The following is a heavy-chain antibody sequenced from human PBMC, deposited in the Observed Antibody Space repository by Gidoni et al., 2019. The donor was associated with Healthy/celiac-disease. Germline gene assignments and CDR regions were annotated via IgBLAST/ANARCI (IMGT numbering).Heavy chain of an antibody. V-gene: IGHV3-30-3*01. CDR1: GFTFSSYA. Sequence: QGQLVEAGGGVVQPGRSLRLSCAASGFTFSSYAMHWVRQAPGKWLEWVAVISDDGSNKDYADSVKGRFTISRDNSKNTLYLQMTSLRAEDTAVYYCARDTFDIWGQGTMVTVSS. CDR2: ISDDGSNK. CDR3: ARDTFDI. J-gene: IGHJ3*02.